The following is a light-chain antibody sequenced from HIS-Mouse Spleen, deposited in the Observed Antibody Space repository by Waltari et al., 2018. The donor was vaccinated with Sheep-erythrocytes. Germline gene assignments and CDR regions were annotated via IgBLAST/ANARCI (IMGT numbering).Light chain of an antibody. CDR2: QDS. CDR3: QAWDSRTYV. J-gene: IGLJ1*01. CDR1: KLGDKY. Sequence: SYELTQPPSVSVSPGQTASITCSGDKLGDKYACWYQQKPGQSPVLVIYQDSKRPSGSPDRFSGSNSGNTATRTISGTQAMDKADSYCQAWDSRTYVFGTGTKVTVL. V-gene: IGLV3-1*01.